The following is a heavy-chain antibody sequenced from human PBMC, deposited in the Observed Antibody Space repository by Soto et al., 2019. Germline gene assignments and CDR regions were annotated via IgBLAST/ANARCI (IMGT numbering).Heavy chain of an antibody. CDR3: AREPRRGFGDRHLYYFDY. V-gene: IGHV1-46*01. J-gene: IGHJ4*02. CDR2: INPSGGST. CDR1: GYTFTSYY. Sequence: QVQLVQSGAEVKKPGASVKVSCKASGYTFTSYYMHWVRQAPGQGLEWMGIINPSGGSTSYAQKCQGRVTMTRDTSTSTVYMELSSLRSEDTAVYYCAREPRRGFGDRHLYYFDYWGQGTLVTVSS. D-gene: IGHD3-10*01.